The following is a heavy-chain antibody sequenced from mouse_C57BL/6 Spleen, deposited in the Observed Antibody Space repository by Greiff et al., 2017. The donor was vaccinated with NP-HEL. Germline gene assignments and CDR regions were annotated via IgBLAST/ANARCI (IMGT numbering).Heavy chain of an antibody. CDR1: GYSFTDYY. D-gene: IGHD2-13*01. CDR3: ARSRLTLDFDY. Sequence: HLQESGPELVKPGASVKLSCKASGYSFTDYYMHWVKQSHGQSLEWIGVINPTYGNTNYNQKFKGKATMTVDQSSSTAYLQLSSLTSEDSAVYYCARSRLTLDFDYWGQGTTLTVSS. CDR2: INPTYGNT. V-gene: IGHV1-39*01. J-gene: IGHJ2*01.